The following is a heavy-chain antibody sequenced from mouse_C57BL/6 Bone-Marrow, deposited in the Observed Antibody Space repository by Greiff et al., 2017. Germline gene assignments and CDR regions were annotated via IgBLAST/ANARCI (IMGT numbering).Heavy chain of an antibody. CDR1: GFTFSSYA. CDR3: ARDYYGSSCAMDY. CDR2: ISDGGSYT. D-gene: IGHD1-1*01. Sequence: EVQGVESGGGLVKPGGSLKLSCAASGFTFSSYAMSWVRQTPEKRLEWVATISDGGSYTYYPDNVKGRFTISRDNAKNNLYLQMSHLKSEDTAMYYCARDYYGSSCAMDYWGQGTSVTVSS. J-gene: IGHJ4*01. V-gene: IGHV5-4*01.